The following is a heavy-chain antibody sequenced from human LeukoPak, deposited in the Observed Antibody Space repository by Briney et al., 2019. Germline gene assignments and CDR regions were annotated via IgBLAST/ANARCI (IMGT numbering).Heavy chain of an antibody. V-gene: IGHV3-30*02. CDR3: AKDRAHYDFWSGIFDY. CDR1: GFTFSSYG. D-gene: IGHD3-3*01. Sequence: GGSLRLSCAASGFTFSSYGMHWVRQAPGKGLEWVAVIWYDGSNKYYADSVKGRFTISRDNSKNTLYLQMNSLRAEDTAVYYCAKDRAHYDFWSGIFDYWGQGTLVTVSS. J-gene: IGHJ4*02. CDR2: IWYDGSNK.